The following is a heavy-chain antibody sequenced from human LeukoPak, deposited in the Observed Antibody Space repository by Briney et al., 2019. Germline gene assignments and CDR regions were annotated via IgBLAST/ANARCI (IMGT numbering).Heavy chain of an antibody. CDR1: GYTSTGYY. V-gene: IGHV1-46*01. J-gene: IGHJ6*02. D-gene: IGHD4-4*01. Sequence: GASVKVSCKASGYTSTGYYMHWVRPAPGQVLEWMGIINPSGGSTSYAQKFQGRVTMTRDTSTSTVYMELSSLRSEDTAVYYCARSTTPNFYYGMDVWGQGTTVTVSS. CDR2: INPSGGST. CDR3: ARSTTPNFYYGMDV.